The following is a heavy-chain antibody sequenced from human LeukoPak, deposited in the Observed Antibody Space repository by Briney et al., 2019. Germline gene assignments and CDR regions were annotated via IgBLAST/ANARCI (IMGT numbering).Heavy chain of an antibody. CDR2: IIPILGIA. V-gene: IGHV1-69*04. CDR1: GGTFSSYA. D-gene: IGHD3-10*01. CDR3: ARDLTMVRGLPDY. Sequence: GASVKVSCKASGGTFSSYAISWVRQAPGQGLKWMGRIIPILGIANYAQKFQGRVTITADKSTSTAYMELSSLRSEDTAVYYCARDLTMVRGLPDYWGQGTLVTVSS. J-gene: IGHJ4*02.